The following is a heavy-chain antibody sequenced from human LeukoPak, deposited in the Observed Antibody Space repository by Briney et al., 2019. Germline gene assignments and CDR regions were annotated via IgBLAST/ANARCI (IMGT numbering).Heavy chain of an antibody. CDR3: ARGSGWGNYFHY. CDR2: ISFSGGSA. D-gene: IGHD6-19*01. V-gene: IGHV3-23*01. CDR1: GFTFISHS. Sequence: GSLRLSCAASGFTFISHSMSWVRQAPGKGLEWVSTISFSGGSAYYADFVKGRFTTSRDNSKDTLYLQMSSLRVEDTAVYYCARGSGWGNYFHYWGQGTLVTVSS. J-gene: IGHJ4*02.